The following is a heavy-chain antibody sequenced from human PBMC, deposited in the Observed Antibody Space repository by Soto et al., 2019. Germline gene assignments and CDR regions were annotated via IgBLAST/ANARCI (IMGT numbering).Heavy chain of an antibody. CDR3: ARSMYSTSAQLYSGMVV. V-gene: IGHV4-38-2*01. J-gene: IGHJ6*02. CDR1: GYSIRSGYF. D-gene: IGHD6-6*01. CDR2: MYHSGIT. Sequence: PSETLSLTCAVSGYSIRSGYFWGWIRQPPGKGLEWIGSMYHSGITYYNLSLKSRVTISVDTSKNQLSLKLSSATAADTAVYYCARSMYSTSAQLYSGMVVWGQGTTVTVSS.